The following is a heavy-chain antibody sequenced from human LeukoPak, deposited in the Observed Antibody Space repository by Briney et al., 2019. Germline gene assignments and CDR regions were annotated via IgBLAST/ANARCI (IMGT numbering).Heavy chain of an antibody. D-gene: IGHD1-7*01. CDR1: GFTFSDYY. Sequence: GGSLRLSCAASGFTFSDYYMAWIRQAPGKGLEWVSSISSSGVTVDYADSVKGRFTISRDNAKNSLYLQMNSLRAEDTAVYYCARESYWNYDYWGQGTLVTVSS. CDR2: ISSSGVTV. CDR3: ARESYWNYDY. V-gene: IGHV3-11*04. J-gene: IGHJ4*02.